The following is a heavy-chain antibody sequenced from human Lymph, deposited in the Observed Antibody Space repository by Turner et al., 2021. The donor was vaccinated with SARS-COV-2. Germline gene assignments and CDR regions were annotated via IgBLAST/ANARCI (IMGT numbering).Heavy chain of an antibody. J-gene: IGHJ6*02. CDR2: ISYDGSNK. Sequence: QVQLVESGGGVVQPGRSLRLACAASGFTFSTYAIHWVSQAAGKGLEWVAVISYDGSNKYYADSVKGRFTISRDNSKNTLYLQMNSLRAEDTAVYYCARYGSGGYFYYGLDVWGQGTTVTVSS. CDR3: ARYGSGGYFYYGLDV. CDR1: GFTFSTYA. D-gene: IGHD3-10*01. V-gene: IGHV3-30*04.